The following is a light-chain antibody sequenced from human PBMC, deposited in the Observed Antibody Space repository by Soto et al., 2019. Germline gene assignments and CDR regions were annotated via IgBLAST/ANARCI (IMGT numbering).Light chain of an antibody. CDR1: QTISTC. J-gene: IGKJ1*01. CDR3: QQYNSTPWA. Sequence: DIQMTQSPSTLSASVGDRVTITCRASQTISTCVAWYQQKPREAPKLLIYDASSLETGVPPRISGSGSGAEFTHTSTILQPDDFANYWRQQYNSTPWAFGEGTKVHIK. V-gene: IGKV1-5*01. CDR2: DAS.